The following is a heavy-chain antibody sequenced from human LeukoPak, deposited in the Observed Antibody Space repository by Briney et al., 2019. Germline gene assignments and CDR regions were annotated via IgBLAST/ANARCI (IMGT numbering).Heavy chain of an antibody. D-gene: IGHD3-9*01. Sequence: ASVKVSCKASGYTFTGHYMHWVRQAPGQGLEWMGWIHPNSGATNYAQKFQGRVTMTRDTSISTAYMEVPRLRTDDTAVYYCARVLTGWFKIDAFEIWGQGTMVTVSS. CDR2: IHPNSGAT. J-gene: IGHJ3*02. V-gene: IGHV1-2*02. CDR3: ARVLTGWFKIDAFEI. CDR1: GYTFTGHY.